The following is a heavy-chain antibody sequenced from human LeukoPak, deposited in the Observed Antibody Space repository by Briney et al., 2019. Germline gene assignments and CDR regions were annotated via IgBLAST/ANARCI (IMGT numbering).Heavy chain of an antibody. J-gene: IGHJ4*02. CDR3: ARDHLFYYDSSGYCLD. D-gene: IGHD3-22*01. V-gene: IGHV3-21*01. Sequence: GGSLRLSCAASGFTFSSYSMNWVRQAPGKGLKWVSSISSSSSYIYYADSVKGRSTISRDNAKNSLYLQMNSLRAEDTAVYYCARDHLFYYDSSGYCLDWGQGTLVTVSS. CDR2: ISSSSSYI. CDR1: GFTFSSYS.